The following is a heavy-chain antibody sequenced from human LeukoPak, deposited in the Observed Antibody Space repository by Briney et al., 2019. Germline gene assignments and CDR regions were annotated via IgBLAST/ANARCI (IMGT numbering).Heavy chain of an antibody. CDR3: ARYSSFDY. J-gene: IGHJ4*02. D-gene: IGHD2-21*01. Sequence: ASVKVSCKASGYTFTDYYMHWVRQAPGQGLEYLGWINSNGGGTNYAQKFQGRVTMTRDTSISTAYMELSRLRSDDSAVYYCARYSSFDYWGQGTLVTVSS. CDR2: INSNGGGT. CDR1: GYTFTDYY. V-gene: IGHV1-2*02.